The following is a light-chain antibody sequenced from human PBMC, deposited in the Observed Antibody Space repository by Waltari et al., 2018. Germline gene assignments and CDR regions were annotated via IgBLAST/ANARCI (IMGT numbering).Light chain of an antibody. CDR2: GAS. CDR1: QDISNY. V-gene: IGKV1-16*02. J-gene: IGKJ1*01. CDR3: QQYDSFPRT. Sequence: DIQMTQSPSSLSASVGDRVTITCRASQDISNYLAWLQQKPGKAPKSLIYGASSLQSGVPSNFSGSGSGTDFTLAISSLRPEDFATYYCQQYDSFPRTFGQGTKVEIK.